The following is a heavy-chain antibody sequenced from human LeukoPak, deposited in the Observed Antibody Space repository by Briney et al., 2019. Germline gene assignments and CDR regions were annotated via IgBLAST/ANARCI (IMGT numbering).Heavy chain of an antibody. V-gene: IGHV1-69*05. J-gene: IGHJ3*02. CDR2: IIPIFGTA. D-gene: IGHD6-19*01. CDR3: ARAPISGWAEEAFDI. Sequence: ASVKVPCKASGGTFSSYAISWVRQAPGQGLEWMGRIIPIFGTANYAQKFQGRVTITTDESTSTAYMELSSLRSEDTAVYYCARAPISGWAEEAFDIWGQGTMVTVSS. CDR1: GGTFSSYA.